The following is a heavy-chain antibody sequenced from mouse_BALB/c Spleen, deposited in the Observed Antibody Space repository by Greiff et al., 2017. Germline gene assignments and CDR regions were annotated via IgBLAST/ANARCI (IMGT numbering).Heavy chain of an antibody. D-gene: IGHD1-1*01. CDR1: GFSLTDYG. J-gene: IGHJ4*01. CDR3: ARMECLDYGSRDYAMDY. V-gene: IGHV2-6-5*01. Sequence: QVQLKESGPGLVAPSQSLSITCTVSGFSLTDYGVSWIRQPPGKGLEWLGVIWSGGSTDYNAAFISRLSISKDNSKSQVFFKMNSLQADDTAIYYCARMECLDYGSRDYAMDYWGQGTSVTVSS. CDR2: IWSGGST.